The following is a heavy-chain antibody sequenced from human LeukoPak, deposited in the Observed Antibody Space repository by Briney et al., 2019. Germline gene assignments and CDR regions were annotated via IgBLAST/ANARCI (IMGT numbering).Heavy chain of an antibody. Sequence: ASVKVSCKASGYTFTNFDINWVRQAPGQGLEWMGWMNPNSGNTGYAQKFQGRVTMTRNTPITTAYMELSGLRSEDTAVYYCARGLGSSADYHNYWAQGTLVTVSP. D-gene: IGHD3-16*01. CDR1: GYTFTNFD. V-gene: IGHV1-8*01. CDR3: ARGLGSSADYHNY. J-gene: IGHJ4*02. CDR2: MNPNSGNT.